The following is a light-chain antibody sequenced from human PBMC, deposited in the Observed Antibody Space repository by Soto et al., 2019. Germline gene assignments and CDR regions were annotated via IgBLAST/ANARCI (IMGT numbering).Light chain of an antibody. Sequence: PGVRVTLSCRASQGVSSSYLTWYQQKPGQAPRLLIYGASTRATSIPARFSGSGSGTDFTLTISSLQPEDFAVYYCQQDYNLPPTFGQGTRLEIK. CDR3: QQDYNLPPT. V-gene: IGKV3D-7*01. CDR1: QGVSSSY. J-gene: IGKJ5*01. CDR2: GAS.